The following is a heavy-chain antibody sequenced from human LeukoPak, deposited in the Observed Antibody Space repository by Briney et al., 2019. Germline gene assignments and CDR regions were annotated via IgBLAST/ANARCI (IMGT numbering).Heavy chain of an antibody. Sequence: SETLSLTCAVSGGSFSGYYWSWIRQPPGKGLEWIGEIDHSASTNYNPSLKRRVPISVDTSKNQFSLKLSSVTAADTAVYYCASQVRLERRYYYYSMDVWGKGTTVTVSS. CDR1: GGSFSGYY. V-gene: IGHV4-34*01. D-gene: IGHD1-1*01. CDR2: IDHSAST. J-gene: IGHJ6*03. CDR3: ASQVRLERRYYYYSMDV.